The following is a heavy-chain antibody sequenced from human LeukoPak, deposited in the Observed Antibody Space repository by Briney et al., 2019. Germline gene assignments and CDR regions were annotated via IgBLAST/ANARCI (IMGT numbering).Heavy chain of an antibody. J-gene: IGHJ3*02. CDR1: GGSISSYY. CDR3: ARERRKDAFDI. CDR2: IYYSGST. Sequence: PSETLSLTCTVSGGSISSYYWSWIRQPPGKGLEWIGYIYYSGSTNYNPSLKSRVTISVDTSKNQFSLKLSSVTAADTAAYYCARERRKDAFDIWGQGTMVTVSS. V-gene: IGHV4-59*01.